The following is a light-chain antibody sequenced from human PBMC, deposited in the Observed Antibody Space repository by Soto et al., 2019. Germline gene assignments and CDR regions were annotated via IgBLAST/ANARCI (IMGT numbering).Light chain of an antibody. J-gene: IGKJ1*01. V-gene: IGKV3-15*01. CDR1: QSISSN. CDR3: HQRQSWPRT. Sequence: EIVLTQSPATLSVSPGESATLSCRASQSISSNLVWYQQKPGQSPRLLIYGASSRATGVPVRFSASGSGTDFTLTISDVQPEDFALYYCHQRQSWPRTFGQGTKVDI. CDR2: GAS.